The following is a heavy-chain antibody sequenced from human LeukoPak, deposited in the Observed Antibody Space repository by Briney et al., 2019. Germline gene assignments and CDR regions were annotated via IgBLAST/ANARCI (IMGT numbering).Heavy chain of an antibody. D-gene: IGHD3-22*01. J-gene: IGHJ4*02. CDR2: ISAYNGNT. CDR3: ASRPRLSRTWLSDY. V-gene: IGHV1-18*01. Sequence: ASVKVSCKASGYTFTSYGISWVRQAPGQGLEWMGWISAYNGNTNYAQKLQGRVTMTTDTSTSTAYMELRSLRSDDTAVYYCASRPRLSRTWLSDYWGQGTLVTVSS. CDR1: GYTFTSYG.